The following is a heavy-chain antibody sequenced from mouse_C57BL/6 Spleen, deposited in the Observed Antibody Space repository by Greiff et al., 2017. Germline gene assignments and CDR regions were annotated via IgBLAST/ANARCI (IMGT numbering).Heavy chain of an antibody. CDR3: ARLDGTRYFDY. J-gene: IGHJ2*01. CDR1: GYTFTSYW. D-gene: IGHD4-1*01. Sequence: QVQLQQPGAELVRPGSSVKLSCKASGYTFTSYWMDWVKQRPGLGLEWIGNIYPSDSETHYNQKFKDKATLTVDKSSSTAYMQLSSLTSEDSAVYYCARLDGTRYFDYWGQGTTLTVSS. V-gene: IGHV1-61*01. CDR2: IYPSDSET.